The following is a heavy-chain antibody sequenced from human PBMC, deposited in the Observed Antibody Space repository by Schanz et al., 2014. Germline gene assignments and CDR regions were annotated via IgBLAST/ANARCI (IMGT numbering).Heavy chain of an antibody. V-gene: IGHV3-66*01. Sequence: VHLLESGGGLVQPGGSLRLSCAASGFAVDNYYMSCVRQAPGRGLEWVSIIFTDGRTYYADSVKGRFTISRDNAKNTLYLQMNSLRAEDTAVYYCARPALWFGDNCFDPWGQGTLVTVSS. CDR2: IFTDGRT. J-gene: IGHJ5*02. D-gene: IGHD3-10*01. CDR3: ARPALWFGDNCFDP. CDR1: GFAVDNYY.